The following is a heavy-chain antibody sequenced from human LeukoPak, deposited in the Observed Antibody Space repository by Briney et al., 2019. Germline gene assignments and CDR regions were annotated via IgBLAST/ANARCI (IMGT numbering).Heavy chain of an antibody. J-gene: IGHJ4*02. CDR2: INHSGST. D-gene: IGHD3-10*01. Sequence: SETLSLTCAVYGGSFSGYYWSWIRQPPGKGLEWIGEINHSGSTDYNPSLKSRVTISVDTSKNQFSLKLSSVTAADTAVYYCARGKPLRWFGELSYYFDYWGQGTLVTVSS. CDR3: ARGKPLRWFGELSYYFDY. V-gene: IGHV4-34*01. CDR1: GGSFSGYY.